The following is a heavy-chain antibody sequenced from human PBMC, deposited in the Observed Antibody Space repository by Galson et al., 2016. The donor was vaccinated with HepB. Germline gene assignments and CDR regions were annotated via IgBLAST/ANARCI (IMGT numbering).Heavy chain of an antibody. Sequence: SETLSLTCTVSGGSISTSSYSWGWIRQPPGKGLEWIGSIYYNGTTSYMPSLVSRVTMSVDTSKEQFSLRLNSVTAADTAIYYCARRAVYFASGSFDYWGQGSLVTVSS. CDR2: IYYNGTT. D-gene: IGHD3-10*01. J-gene: IGHJ4*02. CDR1: GGSISTSSYS. CDR3: ARRAVYFASGSFDY. V-gene: IGHV4-39*01.